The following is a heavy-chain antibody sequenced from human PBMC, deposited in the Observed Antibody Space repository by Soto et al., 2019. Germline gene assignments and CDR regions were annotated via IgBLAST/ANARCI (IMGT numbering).Heavy chain of an antibody. J-gene: IGHJ4*02. D-gene: IGHD3-22*01. CDR2: ISYDGSNK. CDR1: GFTFSSYG. Sequence: QVQLVESGGGVVQPGRSLRLSCAASGFTFSSYGMHWVRQAPGKGLEWVAVISYDGSNKYYADSVKGRFTISRDNSKNTLYLQMNSLRAEDTAVYYCAKNGYYYDSSGYYSYYFDYWGQGTLVTVSS. V-gene: IGHV3-30*18. CDR3: AKNGYYYDSSGYYSYYFDY.